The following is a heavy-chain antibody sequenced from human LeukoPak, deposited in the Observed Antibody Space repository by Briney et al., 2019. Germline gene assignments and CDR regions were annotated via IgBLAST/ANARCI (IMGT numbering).Heavy chain of an antibody. D-gene: IGHD3-22*01. CDR3: ARDRGRYYDSRGFYWGYYFDS. CDR1: GFTFSSYA. Sequence: TGGSLRLSCAVSGFTFSSYAMSWVRQAPGKGLEWVSTIFGSGNNTYYADSVKSRYTISRDNAKDTLYLQMSSVKVDDTAVYYCARDRGRYYDSRGFYWGYYFDSWGQGILVTVST. J-gene: IGHJ4*02. V-gene: IGHV3-23*01. CDR2: IFGSGNNT.